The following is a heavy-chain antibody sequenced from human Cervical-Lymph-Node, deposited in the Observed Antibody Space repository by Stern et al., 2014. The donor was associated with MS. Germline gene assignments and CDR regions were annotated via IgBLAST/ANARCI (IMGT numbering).Heavy chain of an antibody. CDR2: ISASGSAT. D-gene: IGHD6-19*01. V-gene: IGHV3-11*01. CDR3: ARQITVTGLLDY. Sequence: QVQLVESGGDLVKPGGSLRLSCAASGFRFSDYYMSWIRQAPGKGMEWISYISASGSATYYADSLKGRFTIYRDNAKNSLYLHMNSLRAEDTAVYYCARQITVTGLLDYWGQGALVTVSS. J-gene: IGHJ4*02. CDR1: GFRFSDYY.